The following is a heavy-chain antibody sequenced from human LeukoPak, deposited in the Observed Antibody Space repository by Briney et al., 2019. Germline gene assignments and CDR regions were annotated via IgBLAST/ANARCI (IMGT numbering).Heavy chain of an antibody. J-gene: IGHJ3*02. CDR2: IYHSGST. CDR1: GGSLSSGGYS. D-gene: IGHD5-24*01. CDR3: ARAPIEMATINAFDI. Sequence: SETLSLTCAVSGGSLSSGGYSWSWVRQPPGRGLEWLGYIYHSGSTYYNPSLKSRVTISVDRSKNQFSLKLSSVTAADTAVYYCARAPIEMATINAFDIWGQGTMVTVSP. V-gene: IGHV4-30-2*01.